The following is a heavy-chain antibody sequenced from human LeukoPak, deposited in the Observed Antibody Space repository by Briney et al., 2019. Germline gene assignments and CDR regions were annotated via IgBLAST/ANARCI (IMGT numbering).Heavy chain of an antibody. D-gene: IGHD2-15*01. V-gene: IGHV1-2*02. CDR1: GYTFTGYY. CDR2: INPNSGGT. CDR3: ARDRGLVVAATWWFDP. Sequence: ASVKVSCKASGYTFTGYYMHWVRQAPGQGLEWMGWINPNSGGTNYAQKFQGRVTMTRDTSISTAYMELSRLRSDDTAMYYCARDRGLVVAATWWFDPWGQGTLVTVSS. J-gene: IGHJ5*02.